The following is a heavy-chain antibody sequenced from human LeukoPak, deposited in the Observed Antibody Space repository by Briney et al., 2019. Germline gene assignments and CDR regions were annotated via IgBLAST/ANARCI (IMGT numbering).Heavy chain of an antibody. D-gene: IGHD6-13*01. V-gene: IGHV3-23*01. CDR3: ANDVIAGQGRNFDS. CDR1: GITFSSYA. CDR2: ISGSGSST. J-gene: IGHJ4*02. Sequence: QTWGSLRLSCAASGITFSSYAMSWLRQAPGKGLEWVSSISGSGSSTFYADSVKGRFTISRDNSKNTLYLQVRSQRARLTDGYYFANDVIAGQGRNFDSWGQGTLVTVSS.